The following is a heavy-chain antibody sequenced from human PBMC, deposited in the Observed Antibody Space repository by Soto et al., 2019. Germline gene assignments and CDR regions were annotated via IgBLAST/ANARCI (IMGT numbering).Heavy chain of an antibody. CDR3: ARDLGTYPGSYFHY. Sequence: QVQLVESGGGVVQSGRSLRLSCAASGFTFRNYGMFWVRQAPGKGLERVALIWYDGSNKYYADSVRGRFTISRDDSKNTLYLQMNSLRAEDTAVYHCARDLGTYPGSYFHYWGQGTLVTVSS. J-gene: IGHJ4*02. V-gene: IGHV3-33*01. CDR1: GFTFRNYG. CDR2: IWYDGSNK. D-gene: IGHD2-15*01.